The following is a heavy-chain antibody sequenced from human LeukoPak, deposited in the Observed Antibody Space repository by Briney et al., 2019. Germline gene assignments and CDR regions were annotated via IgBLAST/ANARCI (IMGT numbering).Heavy chain of an antibody. V-gene: IGHV1-69*13. J-gene: IGHJ4*02. CDR2: SIPIFGTA. D-gene: IGHD3-22*01. CDR1: GGTFSSYA. CDR3: ARGYYYDSSGYYYVPFDY. Sequence: GASVKVSCKASGGTFSSYAISWVRQAPGQGLEWMGGSIPIFGTANYAQKFQGRVTITADESTSTASMEPSSLRSEDTAVYYCARGYYYDSSGYYYVPFDYWGQGTLVTVSS.